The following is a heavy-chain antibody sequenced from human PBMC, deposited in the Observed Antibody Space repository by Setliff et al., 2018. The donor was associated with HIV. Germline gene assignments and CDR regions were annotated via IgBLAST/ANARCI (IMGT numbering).Heavy chain of an antibody. J-gene: IGHJ4*02. D-gene: IGHD3-10*01. V-gene: IGHV1-18*01. CDR3: ARDRSSLRGVWGVIRY. CDR1: GYTFTSYG. CDR2: ISANNGNT. Sequence: ASVKVSCKASGYTFTSYGISWVRQAPGQGIEWMGWISANNGNTNYAQKFQGRVTMTRDTSTSTVYMELSSLRSEDTAVYYCARDRSSLRGVWGVIRYWGQGTLVTVSS.